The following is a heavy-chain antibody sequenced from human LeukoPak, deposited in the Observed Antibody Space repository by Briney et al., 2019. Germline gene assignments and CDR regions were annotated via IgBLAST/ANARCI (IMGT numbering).Heavy chain of an antibody. CDR1: GGSISSNGYY. V-gene: IGHV4-39*07. J-gene: IGHJ4*03. CDR3: ARVDSGGYFDY. CDR2: IYYSGIT. Sequence: SETLSLTCTVSGGSISSNGYYWGWIRQSPGEGLEWIGNIYYSGITYYNASLKSRVTISVDTSKNQFSLKLSSVTAADTAVYYCARVDSGGYFDYWGQGTLITVSS. D-gene: IGHD2-15*01.